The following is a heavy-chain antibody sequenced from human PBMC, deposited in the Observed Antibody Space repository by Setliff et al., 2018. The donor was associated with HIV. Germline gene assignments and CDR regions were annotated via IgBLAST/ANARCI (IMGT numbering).Heavy chain of an antibody. CDR2: IYYSGST. V-gene: IGHV4-38-2*01. CDR1: GYSISIGYY. J-gene: IGHJ6*03. CDR3: ASNQHDWGYYYYYMDV. Sequence: PSETLSLTCAVSGYSISIGYYWGWIRQPPGKGLEWIGSIYYSGSTYYNPSLKSRVTISVDTSKNQFSLKLSSVTAADTAAYYCASNQHDWGYYYYYMDVWGKGTTVTVSS. D-gene: IGHD3-16*01.